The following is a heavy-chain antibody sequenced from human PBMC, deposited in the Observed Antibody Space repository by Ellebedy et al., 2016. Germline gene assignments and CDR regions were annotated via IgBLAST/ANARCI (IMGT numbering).Heavy chain of an antibody. V-gene: IGHV4-59*01. CDR1: GGSISSYY. J-gene: IGHJ3*02. CDR3: ARDRGDGYNYDAFDI. CDR2: IYYSGST. Sequence: SETLSLXXTVSGGSISSYYWSWIRQPPGKGLEWIGYIYYSGSTNYNPSLKSRVTISVDTSKNQFSLKLSSVTAADTAVYYCARDRGDGYNYDAFDIWGQGTMVTVSS. D-gene: IGHD5-24*01.